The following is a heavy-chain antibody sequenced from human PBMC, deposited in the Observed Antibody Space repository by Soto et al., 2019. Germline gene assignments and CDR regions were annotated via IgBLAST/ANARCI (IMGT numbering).Heavy chain of an antibody. CDR2: ISGSGDNT. Sequence: GGSLRLSCAASGFSFDDYAMTWVRQATGKGLEWVSAISGSGDNTYYADSVKGRFTISRDNSKNTLYLQMNSLTGDDTAVYYCAKSRDGYSFYFYYGMDVWGQGTTVTVSS. J-gene: IGHJ6*02. D-gene: IGHD4-4*01. CDR3: AKSRDGYSFYFYYGMDV. V-gene: IGHV3-23*01. CDR1: GFSFDDYA.